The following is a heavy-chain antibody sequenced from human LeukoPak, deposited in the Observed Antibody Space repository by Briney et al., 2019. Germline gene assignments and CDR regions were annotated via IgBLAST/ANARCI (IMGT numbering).Heavy chain of an antibody. D-gene: IGHD3-3*01. J-gene: IGHJ4*02. CDR1: GYTFTGYY. Sequence: GASVKVSCKASGYTFTGYYMHWVRQAPGQGLEWMGRINPNTGGTNYAQKFQGRVTMTRDTSISTAYMELSRLRSDDTAVYYCAFLEEWSNFDYWGQGTLVTVSS. CDR2: INPNTGGT. V-gene: IGHV1-2*06. CDR3: AFLEEWSNFDY.